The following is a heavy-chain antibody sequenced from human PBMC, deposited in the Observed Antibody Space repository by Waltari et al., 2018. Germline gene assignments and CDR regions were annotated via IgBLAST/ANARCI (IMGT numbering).Heavy chain of an antibody. V-gene: IGHV4-34*01. CDR3: ARGKKGQQLVRFVALDY. D-gene: IGHD6-13*01. Sequence: QVQLQQWGAGLLKPSETLSLTCAVYGGSFSGYYWSWIRQPPGKGLEWIGEINHSGRTNYNPPLKSRVTISVDTSKNQFSLKLSSVTAADTAVYYCARGKKGQQLVRFVALDYWGQGTLVTVSS. CDR2: INHSGRT. CDR1: GGSFSGYY. J-gene: IGHJ4*02.